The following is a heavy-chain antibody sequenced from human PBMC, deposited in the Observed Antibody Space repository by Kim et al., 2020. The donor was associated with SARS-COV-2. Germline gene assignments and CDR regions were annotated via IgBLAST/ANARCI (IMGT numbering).Heavy chain of an antibody. CDR1: GGFISSDFW. Sequence: SETLSLTCAVSGGFISSDFWWCWVRQSPGKRLGWGGVIYHSGTTFYPPSLDRRVTISVATSSHHSSLLLTSMTAAATAIYFCASNHPGGQVSSPSYWVRG. J-gene: IGHJ4*02. V-gene: IGHV4-4*02. CDR3: ASNHPGGQVSSPSY. CDR2: IYHSGTT.